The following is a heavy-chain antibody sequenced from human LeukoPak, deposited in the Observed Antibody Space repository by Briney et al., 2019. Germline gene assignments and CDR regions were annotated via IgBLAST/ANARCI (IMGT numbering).Heavy chain of an antibody. CDR3: ASEAYYYDSSGYYKY. CDR2: FYSSGNN. J-gene: IGHJ4*02. CDR1: GGSMSSYF. Sequence: SETLSLTCLVSGGSMSSYFWSWIRQPAGKGLEWIGRFYSSGNNNYNPSLRSRVTMSADTSKNQFSLKLSSVTAADTAVYYCASEAYYYDSSGYYKYWGQGTLVTVSS. V-gene: IGHV4-4*07. D-gene: IGHD3-22*01.